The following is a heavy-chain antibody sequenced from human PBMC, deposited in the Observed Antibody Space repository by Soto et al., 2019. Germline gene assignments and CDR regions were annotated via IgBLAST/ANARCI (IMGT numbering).Heavy chain of an antibody. CDR2: IIPIFGTA. CDR1: GGTFSSYA. D-gene: IGHD3-3*01. J-gene: IGHJ4*02. Sequence: QVQLVQSGAEVKKPGSSVKVSCKASGGTFSSYAISWVRQAPGQGLEWMGGIIPIFGTANYAQKFQGRVTITADESTSTAYMELSSLRSEDTAVYYCARESSYYDFWSGYYGGSYFDYWGQGTLVTVSS. V-gene: IGHV1-69*01. CDR3: ARESSYYDFWSGYYGGSYFDY.